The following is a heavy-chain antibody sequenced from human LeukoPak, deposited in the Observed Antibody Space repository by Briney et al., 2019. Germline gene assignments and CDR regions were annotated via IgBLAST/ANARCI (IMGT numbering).Heavy chain of an antibody. J-gene: IGHJ4*02. CDR2: IYYSGST. CDR3: AGKAVAGPYFDY. Sequence: PSETLSLTCTVSGGSISSSSYYWGWIRQPPGKGLEWIGSIYYSGSTYYNPSLKSRVTISVDTSKNQFSLKLTSVTAADTAVYYCAGKAVAGPYFDYWGQGTLVTVSS. CDR1: GGSISSSSYY. V-gene: IGHV4-39*01. D-gene: IGHD6-19*01.